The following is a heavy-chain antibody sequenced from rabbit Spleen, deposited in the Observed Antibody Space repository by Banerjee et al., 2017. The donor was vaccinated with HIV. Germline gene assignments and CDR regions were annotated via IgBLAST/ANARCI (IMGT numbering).Heavy chain of an antibody. V-gene: IGHV1S40*01. CDR2: IAGSSSGFT. CDR1: GFSFSSSDY. Sequence: QSLEESGGGLVQPEGSLTLTCKASGFSFSSSDYICWVRQAPGKGLEWISCIAGSSSGFTYSATWATGRFTISKTSSTTVTLQMTSLTVADTATYFCARDVRDGGNGDLDLWGPGTLVTVS. D-gene: IGHD2-1*01. J-gene: IGHJ4*01. CDR3: ARDVRDGGNGDLDL.